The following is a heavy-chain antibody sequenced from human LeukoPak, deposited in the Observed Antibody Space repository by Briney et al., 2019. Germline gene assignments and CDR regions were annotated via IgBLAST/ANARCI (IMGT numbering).Heavy chain of an antibody. CDR1: GGSISSYY. D-gene: IGHD6-19*01. CDR2: INHSGST. V-gene: IGHV4-34*01. Sequence: SETLSLTCTVSGGSISSYYWSWIRQPPGKGLEWIGEINHSGSTNYNPSLKSRVTISVDTSKNQFSLKLSSVTAADTAVYYCARLVIAVADYWGQGTLVTVSS. J-gene: IGHJ4*02. CDR3: ARLVIAVADY.